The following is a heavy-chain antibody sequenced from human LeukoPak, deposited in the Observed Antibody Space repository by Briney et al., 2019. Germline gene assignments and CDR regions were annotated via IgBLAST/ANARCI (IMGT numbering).Heavy chain of an antibody. V-gene: IGHV6-1*01. J-gene: IGHJ5*01. CDR2: TYYRSKWFN. Sequence: SETLSLTCALSGDSVTSNFATWTWLRQSPSGGLEWLGRTYYRSKWFNDYAVSVTSRITINADTPKNQFSLQLSSVTPDDTAVYYCAREVTGGYDRLDSWGQGTLVTVSS. D-gene: IGHD2-21*02. CDR1: GDSVTSNFAT. CDR3: AREVTGGYDRLDS.